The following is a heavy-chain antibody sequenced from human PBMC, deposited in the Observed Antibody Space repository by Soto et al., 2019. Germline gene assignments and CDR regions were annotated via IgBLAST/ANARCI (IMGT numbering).Heavy chain of an antibody. D-gene: IGHD6-13*01. Sequence: QVQLVESGGGVVQPGRSLTIFCTASGFTFKHNAMHWIRQAPAKGLEWVADISFDGSTKNYAASVKGRLTISSDNSKNTISLQMRALKGEDTATYYCAREGIAESGPNFYDFWGQGTLVAVSS. CDR2: ISFDGSTK. CDR1: GFTFKHNA. J-gene: IGHJ4*02. V-gene: IGHV3-30-3*01. CDR3: AREGIAESGPNFYDF.